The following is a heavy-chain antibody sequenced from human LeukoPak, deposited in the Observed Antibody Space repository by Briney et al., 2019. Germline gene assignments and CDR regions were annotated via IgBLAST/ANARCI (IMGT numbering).Heavy chain of an antibody. J-gene: IGHJ4*02. CDR3: AKGLRGYSGYDFSC. CDR2: ISGSGGST. D-gene: IGHD5-12*01. Sequence: GGSLRLSCAASGFTFSSYAMSWVRQAPGKGLKWVSAISGSGGSTYYADSVKGRFTISRDNSKNTLYLQMNSLRAEDTAVYYCAKGLRGYSGYDFSCWGQGTLVTVSS. CDR1: GFTFSSYA. V-gene: IGHV3-23*01.